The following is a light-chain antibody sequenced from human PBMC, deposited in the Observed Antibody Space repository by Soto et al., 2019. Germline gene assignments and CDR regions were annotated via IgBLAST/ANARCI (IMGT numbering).Light chain of an antibody. CDR2: GAT. V-gene: IGLV2-23*02. J-gene: IGLJ2*01. Sequence: QSALTQPASVSGSPGQSITISCTGTSSTVGSSDLVSWYQQHPGKAPKLLIYGATKRPSGISNRFSGSKSGNTASLTISGLQAEDEADYYRYSYAGSQTFVFGGGTKVTVL. CDR3: YSYAGSQTFV. CDR1: SSTVGSSDL.